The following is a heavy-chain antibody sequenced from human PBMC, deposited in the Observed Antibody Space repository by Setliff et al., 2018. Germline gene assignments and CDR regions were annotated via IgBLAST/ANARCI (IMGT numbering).Heavy chain of an antibody. Sequence: PSETLSLTCAVYDGSFSDYYWSWIRQSPERGLEWIGEINHSGSTNYSPSLKSRVTISIDTSKNQFSLRLRSLTAADTAVYYCARVLVLGYNWFDPWGQGTLVTSPQ. CDR1: DGSFSDYY. CDR3: ARVLVLGYNWFDP. D-gene: IGHD3-10*01. CDR2: INHSGST. J-gene: IGHJ5*02. V-gene: IGHV4-34*01.